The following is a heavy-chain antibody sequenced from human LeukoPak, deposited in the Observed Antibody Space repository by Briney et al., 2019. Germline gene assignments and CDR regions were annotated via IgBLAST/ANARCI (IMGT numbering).Heavy chain of an antibody. CDR3: ARVDCSSTSCYRRYYYMDV. J-gene: IGHJ6*03. V-gene: IGHV4-59*01. CDR2: IYYSGST. D-gene: IGHD2-2*02. CDR1: GGSISSYY. Sequence: PSETLSLTCTVSGGSISSYYWSWIRRPPGKGLEWIGYIYYSGSTNYNPSLKSRVTISVDTSKNQFSLKLSSVTAADTAVYYCARVDCSSTSCYRRYYYMDVWGKGTTVTVSS.